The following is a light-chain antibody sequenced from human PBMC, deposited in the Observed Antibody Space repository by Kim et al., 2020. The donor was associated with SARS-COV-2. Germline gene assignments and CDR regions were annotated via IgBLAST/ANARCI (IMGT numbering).Light chain of an antibody. J-gene: IGKJ1*01. CDR1: QDISNW. CDR3: QSANSVPPWA. V-gene: IGKV1-12*01. CDR2: AAS. Sequence: DIQMIQSPSSVSASIRDRLTVTCRASQDISNWLAWYQQKPGRAPKLLIYAASSLHGGVPSRFSASGSGTYFTLTITGLQPEDFATYYCQSANSVPPWAFGQGTKVDIK.